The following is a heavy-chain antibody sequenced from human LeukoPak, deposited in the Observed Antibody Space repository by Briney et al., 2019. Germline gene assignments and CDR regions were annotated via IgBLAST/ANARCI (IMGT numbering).Heavy chain of an antibody. Sequence: SETLSLTCAVYGGSFSGYYWSWIRQPPGKGLEWIGEINHSGSTNYNPSLKSRVTISVDTSKNQFSLKLSSVTAADTAVYYCAREEASIAVAGTVPNFDYWGQGTRVTVSS. J-gene: IGHJ4*02. D-gene: IGHD6-19*01. V-gene: IGHV4-34*01. CDR1: GGSFSGYY. CDR2: INHSGST. CDR3: AREEASIAVAGTVPNFDY.